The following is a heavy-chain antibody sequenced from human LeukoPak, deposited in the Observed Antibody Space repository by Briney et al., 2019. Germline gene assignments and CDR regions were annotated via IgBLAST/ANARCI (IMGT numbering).Heavy chain of an antibody. J-gene: IGHJ5*02. D-gene: IGHD3-10*01. Sequence: SETLSLTCAVYGGSFSGYYWSWIRQPPGKGLEWIGEINHSGSTNYNPSLKSRVTMSVDTSKNQFSLKLSSVTAADTAVYYCARDTDGLLWFGELSTEVGWFDPWGQGTLVTVSS. CDR3: ARDTDGLLWFGELSTEVGWFDP. CDR1: GGSFSGYY. CDR2: INHSGST. V-gene: IGHV4-34*01.